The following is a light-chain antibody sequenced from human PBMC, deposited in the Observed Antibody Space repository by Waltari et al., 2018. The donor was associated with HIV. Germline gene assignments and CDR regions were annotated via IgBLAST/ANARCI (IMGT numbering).Light chain of an antibody. J-gene: IGKJ4*01. V-gene: IGKV1-16*02. Sequence: DVQMTQSPSSLSVSIGDRVIITCRASQDITGFLAWFQHRPGPAPKSLIYGTSTLQSGVPSSKFSGSGSGTEFILTITNLQPEDTGTYYCQQYSAYPLTFGGGTKVEI. CDR1: QDITGF. CDR3: QQYSAYPLT. CDR2: GTS.